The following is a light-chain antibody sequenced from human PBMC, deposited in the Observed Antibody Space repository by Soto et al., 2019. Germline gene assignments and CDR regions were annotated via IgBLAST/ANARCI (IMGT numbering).Light chain of an antibody. J-gene: IGLJ1*01. CDR3: QSYDSSLSGSV. Sequence: QSVLTQPPSVSGAPGQRVTISCTGRNSNIGAGYDVHWYQQLPGTAPKLLIYGNSNRPSGVPDRFSGSKSVTSASLAITGLQAEDEADYYCQSYDSSLSGSVFGTGTKVTVL. V-gene: IGLV1-40*01. CDR1: NSNIGAGYD. CDR2: GNS.